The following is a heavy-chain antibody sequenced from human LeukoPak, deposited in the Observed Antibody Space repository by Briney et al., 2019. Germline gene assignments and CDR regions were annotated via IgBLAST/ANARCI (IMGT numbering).Heavy chain of an antibody. D-gene: IGHD4-17*01. CDR2: IYHSGST. CDR3: ARCEPMTTRFDP. V-gene: IGHV4-38-2*02. Sequence: SETLSLTCTVSGYSISSGYYWGWIRQPPGKGLEWIGSIYHSGSTYYNPSLKSRVTISVDTSKNQFSLKLSSVTAADTAVYYCARCEPMTTRFDPWGQGTLVTVSS. J-gene: IGHJ5*02. CDR1: GYSISSGYY.